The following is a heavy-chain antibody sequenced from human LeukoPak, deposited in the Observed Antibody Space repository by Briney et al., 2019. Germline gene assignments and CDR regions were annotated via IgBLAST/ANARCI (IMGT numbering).Heavy chain of an antibody. CDR1: GYSISSGYY. CDR2: IYHSGST. D-gene: IGHD2-15*01. Sequence: PSETLFLTCTVSGYSISSGYYWGWIRQPPGKGLEWIGSIYHSGSTYYSPSLKSRVTISVDTSKNQFSLKLSSVTAADTAVYYCARAVGYCSGGSCSDYWGQGTLVTVSS. V-gene: IGHV4-38-2*02. CDR3: ARAVGYCSGGSCSDY. J-gene: IGHJ4*02.